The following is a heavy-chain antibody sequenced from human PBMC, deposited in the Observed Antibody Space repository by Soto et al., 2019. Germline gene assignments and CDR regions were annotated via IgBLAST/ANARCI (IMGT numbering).Heavy chain of an antibody. CDR2: IYYSGST. J-gene: IGHJ4*02. CDR3: AREAGRSLSDFWSGSLGY. CDR1: GGSISSGGYY. Sequence: SETLSLTCTVSGGSISSGGYYWSWIRQHPGKGLEWIGYIYYSGSTYYNPSLKSRVTISVDTSKNQFSLKLSSVTAADTAVYYCAREAGRSLSDFWSGSLGYWGQGTLVNVSS. V-gene: IGHV4-31*03. D-gene: IGHD3-3*01.